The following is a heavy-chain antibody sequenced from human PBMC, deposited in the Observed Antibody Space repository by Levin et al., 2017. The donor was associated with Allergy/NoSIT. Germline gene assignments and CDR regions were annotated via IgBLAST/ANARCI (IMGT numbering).Heavy chain of an antibody. CDR3: ATELSSSYDILPGYADY. D-gene: IGHD3-9*01. CDR2: ISFDGSNK. J-gene: IGHJ4*02. CDR1: GFTFSRYG. V-gene: IGHV3-30*03. Sequence: GGSLRLSCAASGFTFSRYGMHWVRQAPGKGLEWVAVISFDGSNKYYADSVKGRFTISRDNSKNTLYLQMNSLRTEDTAVYYCATELSSSYDILPGYADYWGQGTLVTVSS.